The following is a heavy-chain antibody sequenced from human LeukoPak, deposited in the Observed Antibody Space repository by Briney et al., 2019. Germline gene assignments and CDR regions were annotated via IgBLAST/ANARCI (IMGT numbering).Heavy chain of an antibody. V-gene: IGHV4-59*08. J-gene: IGHJ4*02. Sequence: SETLSLTCTVSGGSISSYYWSWIRQPPGKGLEWIGYIYYSGSTYYNPSLKSRVTISVDTSKNQFSLKLSSVTAADTAVYYCARGAELRYFDYLDYWGQGTLVTVSS. CDR3: ARGAELRYFDYLDY. CDR1: GGSISSYY. D-gene: IGHD3-9*01. CDR2: IYYSGST.